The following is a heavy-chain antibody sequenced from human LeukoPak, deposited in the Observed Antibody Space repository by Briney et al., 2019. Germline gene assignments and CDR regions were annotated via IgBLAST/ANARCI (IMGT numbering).Heavy chain of an antibody. J-gene: IGHJ3*02. V-gene: IGHV3-7*03. CDR1: GFTFSSYW. D-gene: IGHD3-9*01. CDR3: ARDLRYFDWPYLEQGAFDI. Sequence: EGSLRLSCAASGFTFSSYWMSWVRQAPGKGLEWVANIKQDGSEKYYVDSVKGRFTISRDNAKNSLYLQMNSLRAEDTAVYYCARDLRYFDWPYLEQGAFDIWGQGTMVTVSS. CDR2: IKQDGSEK.